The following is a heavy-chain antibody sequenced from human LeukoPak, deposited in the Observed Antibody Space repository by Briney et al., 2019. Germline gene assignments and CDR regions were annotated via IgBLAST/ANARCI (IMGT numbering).Heavy chain of an antibody. CDR3: ARSALAAAGTGPMDV. Sequence: PGGSLRLSCAASGFTFSTNAMSWVRQAPGKGLEWVSSISSSSSTNYADSVKGRFTISRDNAKNPLYLQMSSLRAEDTTVYYCARSALAAAGTGPMDVWGKGTTVTVSS. V-gene: IGHV3-69-1*01. CDR2: ISSSSST. CDR1: GFTFSTNA. D-gene: IGHD6-13*01. J-gene: IGHJ6*03.